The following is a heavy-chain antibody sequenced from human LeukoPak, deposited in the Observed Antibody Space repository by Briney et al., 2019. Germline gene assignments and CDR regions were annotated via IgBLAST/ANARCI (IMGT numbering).Heavy chain of an antibody. D-gene: IGHD1/OR15-1a*01. CDR2: IYHSGSP. Sequence: SQTLSLTCAVSGVSISSGGYSWRWVRQPPGKGLEWNGYIYHSGSPYYNPSLKSRVTISVDRSKNQFSLKLSSVTAADTAVYYCARAPRLQTTYYFDYWGQGTLGTVSS. J-gene: IGHJ4*02. V-gene: IGHV4-30-2*01. CDR1: GVSISSGGYS. CDR3: ARAPRLQTTYYFDY.